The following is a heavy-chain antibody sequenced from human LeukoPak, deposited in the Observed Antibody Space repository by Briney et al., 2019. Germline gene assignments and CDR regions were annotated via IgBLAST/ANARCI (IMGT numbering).Heavy chain of an antibody. J-gene: IGHJ3*02. Sequence: SETLSLTCTVSGDSISSSSYYWGWIRQPPGKGLEWIGSISYSGGTYYNPSLKSRVTISVDTSKNQFSLKLSSVTAADTAVYYCASPHTDYGGNSDAFDIWGQGTMVTVSS. V-gene: IGHV4-39*07. D-gene: IGHD4-23*01. CDR3: ASPHTDYGGNSDAFDI. CDR1: GDSISSSSYY. CDR2: ISYSGGT.